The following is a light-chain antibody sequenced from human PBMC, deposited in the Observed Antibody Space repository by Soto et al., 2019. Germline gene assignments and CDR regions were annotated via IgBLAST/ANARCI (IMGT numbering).Light chain of an antibody. CDR1: SRDVGGYNY. CDR2: DVS. CDR3: SSYTSSSPFV. Sequence: SLLAQPAPLSGSPGQSITLSCTGNSRDVGGYNYVSWYQQHPGKAPKLMIYDVSNRPSGVSNRFSGSKSGNTASLTISGLQAEDEADYYCSSYTSSSPFVFGTGTKVTVL. V-gene: IGLV2-14*01. J-gene: IGLJ1*01.